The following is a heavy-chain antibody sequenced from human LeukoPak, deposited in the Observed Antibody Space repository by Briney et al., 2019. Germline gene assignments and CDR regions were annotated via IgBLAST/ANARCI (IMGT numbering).Heavy chain of an antibody. CDR2: INPSGGST. CDR1: GYTFTSYY. J-gene: IGHJ6*03. D-gene: IGHD2-15*01. V-gene: IGHV1-46*01. Sequence: ASVKVSCKASGYTFTSYYMHWVRQAPGQGLEWMGIINPSGGSTSYAQKFQGRVTMSRDMSTSTVYMELSRLRSEDTAVYYCARTGVVAVPREYYYYYMDVWGKGTTVTVSS. CDR3: ARTGVVAVPREYYYYYMDV.